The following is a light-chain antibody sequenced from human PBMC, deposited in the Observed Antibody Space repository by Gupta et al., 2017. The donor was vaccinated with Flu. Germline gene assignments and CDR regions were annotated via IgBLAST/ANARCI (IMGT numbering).Light chain of an antibody. J-gene: IGKJ1*01. Sequence: EIVLTQSPATLSLSSGERATLSCRASQSVSSYLAWYQQKPGQAPRLLIYDASNRATGIPARFSGSGSGTDFTLTISSRDPEDFAIYYCQQRSNWPPTWTFGQGTKVEIK. CDR2: DAS. CDR3: QQRSNWPPTWT. V-gene: IGKV3-11*01. CDR1: QSVSSY.